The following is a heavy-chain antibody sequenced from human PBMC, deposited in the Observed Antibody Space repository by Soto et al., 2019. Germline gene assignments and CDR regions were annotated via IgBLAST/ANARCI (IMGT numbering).Heavy chain of an antibody. CDR3: VRQGIGALHGLVDV. D-gene: IGHD1-26*01. J-gene: IGHJ6*02. Sequence: PSETMSRTCTVSGGSICSSSYSWGWIRQPPGKGLEWIGNIYYSGSTNYNPALKSRVTISVDTSTNQFSLRLSSVTAADTAVYYCVRQGIGALHGLVDVWGQGTTVTVSS. CDR1: GGSICSSSYS. CDR2: IYYSGST. V-gene: IGHV4-39*01.